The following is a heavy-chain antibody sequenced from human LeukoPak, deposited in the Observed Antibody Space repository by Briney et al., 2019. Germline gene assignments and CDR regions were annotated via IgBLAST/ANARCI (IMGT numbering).Heavy chain of an antibody. D-gene: IGHD3-22*01. CDR2: INPNSGGT. J-gene: IGHJ4*02. CDR1: GYTFTGYY. Sequence: GASVKVSCKASGYTFTGYYMHWVRRAPGQGLEWMGWINPNSGGTNYAQKFQGRVNMTRDTSISTAYMELSRLRSDDTAVYYCASDYYDSSGYDYWGQGTLVTVSS. V-gene: IGHV1-2*02. CDR3: ASDYYDSSGYDY.